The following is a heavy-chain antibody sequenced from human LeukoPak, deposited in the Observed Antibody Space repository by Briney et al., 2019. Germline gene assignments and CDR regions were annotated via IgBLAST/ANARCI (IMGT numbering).Heavy chain of an antibody. CDR3: AKELDYDSSQQPYYFDY. Sequence: PGGSLRLSCAASGFTFSSYAMSWARQAPGKGLEWVSAISGSGGSTYYADSVKGRFTISRDNSKNTLYLQMNSLRAEDTAVYYCAKELDYDSSQQPYYFDYWGQGTLVTVSS. CDR2: ISGSGGST. D-gene: IGHD3-22*01. V-gene: IGHV3-23*01. CDR1: GFTFSSYA. J-gene: IGHJ4*02.